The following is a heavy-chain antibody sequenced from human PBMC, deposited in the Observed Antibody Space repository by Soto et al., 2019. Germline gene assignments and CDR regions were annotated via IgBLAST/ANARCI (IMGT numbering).Heavy chain of an antibody. CDR3: AQDRNYYDSSGYHLY. J-gene: IGHJ4*02. CDR2: ISGSGGST. Sequence: GGSLRLSCAASGFTFSSYAMSWVRQAPGKGLEWVSAISGSGGSTYYADSVKGRFTISRDNSKNTLYLQMNSLRAEDTAVYYCAQDRNYYDSSGYHLYWGQGTLVTVSS. V-gene: IGHV3-23*01. CDR1: GFTFSSYA. D-gene: IGHD3-22*01.